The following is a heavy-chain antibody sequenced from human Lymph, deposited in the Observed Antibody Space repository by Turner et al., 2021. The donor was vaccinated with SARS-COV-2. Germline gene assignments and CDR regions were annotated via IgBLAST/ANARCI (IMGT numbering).Heavy chain of an antibody. CDR1: GFTVSSSY. J-gene: IGHJ4*02. CDR3: ARVLPYGDYFDY. D-gene: IGHD4-17*01. V-gene: IGHV3-53*01. Sequence: EVQLVESGGGLIQPGGALRLSCASSGFTVSSSYMTWVRQAPGKGLEWVSFIYNGRSTYNADSVKGRFTISRDNSKNTLYLQMNSLRADDTAVYYCARVLPYGDYFDYWGKGTLVTVSS. CDR2: IYNGRST.